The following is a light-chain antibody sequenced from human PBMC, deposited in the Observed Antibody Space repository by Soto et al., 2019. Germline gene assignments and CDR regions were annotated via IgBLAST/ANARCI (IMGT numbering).Light chain of an antibody. Sequence: EIMMTQSPPPPSVFPGEKATPPSRASPSVSSYLAWYQQKPGQAPRLLIYGASTRATGIPARFSGSGSGTEFTLTISSLQSEDFAVYYCQQYNNWPRQLTFGGGTKVDIK. CDR2: GAS. CDR1: PSVSSY. CDR3: QQYNNWPRQLT. V-gene: IGKV3-15*01. J-gene: IGKJ4*01.